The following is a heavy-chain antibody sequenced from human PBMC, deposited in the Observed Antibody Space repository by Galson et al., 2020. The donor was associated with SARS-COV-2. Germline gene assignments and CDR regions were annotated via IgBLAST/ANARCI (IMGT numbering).Heavy chain of an antibody. CDR1: GGSISSYY. Sequence: SETLSLTCTVSGGSISSYYWSWIRQPPGKGLEWIGYIYTSGTTDYNPSLKSRVTISADTSQNQFSLRLTSVTAADTAVYYCARDNRSGGYGGSVDYGMHVWGRGTTVTVSS. D-gene: IGHD1-26*01. CDR3: ARDNRSGGYGGSVDYGMHV. V-gene: IGHV4-4*08. CDR2: IYTSGTT. J-gene: IGHJ6*02.